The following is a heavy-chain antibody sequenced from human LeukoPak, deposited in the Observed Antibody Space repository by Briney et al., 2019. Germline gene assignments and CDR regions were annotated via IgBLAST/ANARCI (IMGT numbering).Heavy chain of an antibody. J-gene: IGHJ5*02. CDR1: GFTFSSYW. D-gene: IGHD4-4*01. CDR2: INSDGSST. V-gene: IGHV3-74*01. Sequence: GGSLRLSCAASGFTFSSYWMHWVRQAPGKGLVWVSRINSDGSSTSYADSVKGRFTISRDNSKNTLYLQTNSLRAEDTAVYYCAKGSTLRLRYNWFDPWGQGTLVTVSS. CDR3: AKGSTLRLRYNWFDP.